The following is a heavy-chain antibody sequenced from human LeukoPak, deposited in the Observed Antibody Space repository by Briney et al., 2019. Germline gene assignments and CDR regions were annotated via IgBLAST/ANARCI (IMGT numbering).Heavy chain of an antibody. J-gene: IGHJ4*02. D-gene: IGHD2-15*01. Sequence: GESLKISCKGSGYSFTSYWIGWVRQMPGKGLGWMGIIYPGDSDTRYSPSFQGQVTISADKSISTAYLQWSSLKASDTAMYYCARLVVYCSGGSCYQYYFDYWGQGTLVTVSS. V-gene: IGHV5-51*01. CDR1: GYSFTSYW. CDR3: ARLVVYCSGGSCYQYYFDY. CDR2: IYPGDSDT.